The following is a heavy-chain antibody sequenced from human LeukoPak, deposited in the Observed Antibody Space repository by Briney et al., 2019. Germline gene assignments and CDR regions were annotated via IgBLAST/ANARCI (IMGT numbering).Heavy chain of an antibody. CDR2: ISAYNGNT. D-gene: IGHD6-13*01. CDR1: GYTFTSYG. V-gene: IGHV1-18*01. CDR3: ATSLSSWYLGDY. J-gene: IGHJ4*02. Sequence: ASVKVSCKASGYTFTSYGISWVRQAPGQGLEWMGWISAYNGNTNYAQKLQGRVTMTTDTSTSTAYMELRSLRSDDTAVYYCATSLSSWYLGDYWGQGTLVTVSS.